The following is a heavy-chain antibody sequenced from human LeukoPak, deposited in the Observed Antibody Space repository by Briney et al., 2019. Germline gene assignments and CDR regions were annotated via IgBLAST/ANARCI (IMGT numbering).Heavy chain of an antibody. CDR2: INPSGGST. D-gene: IGHD1-26*01. J-gene: IGHJ4*02. Sequence: ASVEVSCKASGHTFTSYYMHWMRQAPGQGLEWMGIINPSGGSTSYAQKFQGRVTMTRDTSTSTVYMELSSLRSEDTAVYYCARPPDSGRYAYYFDYWGQGTLVTVSS. V-gene: IGHV1-46*01. CDR3: ARPPDSGRYAYYFDY. CDR1: GHTFTSYY.